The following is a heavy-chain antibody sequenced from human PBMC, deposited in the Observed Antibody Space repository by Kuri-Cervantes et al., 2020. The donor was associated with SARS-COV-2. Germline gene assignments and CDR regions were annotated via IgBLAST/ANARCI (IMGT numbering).Heavy chain of an antibody. V-gene: IGHV1-69*06. CDR3: AREGAGTLYTSRYYGMDV. J-gene: IGHJ6*02. Sequence: SVKVSCKASGCTFSSYAISWVRQAPGQGLEWMGGIIPIFGTANYAQKLQGRVTITADKSTSTAYMELSSLRSEDTAVYYCAREGAGTLYTSRYYGMDVWGQGTTVTVSS. CDR2: IIPIFGTA. CDR1: GCTFSSYA. D-gene: IGHD3-10*01.